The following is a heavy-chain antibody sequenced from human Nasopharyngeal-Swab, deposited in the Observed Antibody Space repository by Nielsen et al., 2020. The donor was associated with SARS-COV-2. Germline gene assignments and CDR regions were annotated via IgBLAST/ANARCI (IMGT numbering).Heavy chain of an antibody. CDR2: ITSRDGST. J-gene: IGHJ5*02. D-gene: IGHD5-24*01. CDR3: AKDQATTLSTWFDP. CDR1: GFTFSHYA. Sequence: GESLKISCAVSGFTFSHYAMTWVRQAPGKGLEWVSSITSRDGSTYYADSVKGRFTISRDNSKNILYLQMNSLRADDTAVYYCAKDQATTLSTWFDPWGQGSLVTVSS. V-gene: IGHV3-23*01.